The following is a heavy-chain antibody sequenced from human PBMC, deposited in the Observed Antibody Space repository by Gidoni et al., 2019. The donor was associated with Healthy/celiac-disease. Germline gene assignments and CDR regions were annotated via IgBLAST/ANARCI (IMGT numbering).Heavy chain of an antibody. CDR2: IYYSGST. CDR3: AGPSDGWRYYFDY. J-gene: IGHJ4*02. CDR1: GGSISSSSYY. V-gene: IGHV4-39*01. D-gene: IGHD6-19*01. Sequence: QLQLQESGPGLVKPSETLSLTCTVSGGSISSSSYYWGWIRQPPGKGLEWIGSIYYSGSTYYNPSLKSRVTISVDTSKNQFSLKLSSVTAADTAVYYCAGPSDGWRYYFDYWGQGTLVTVSS.